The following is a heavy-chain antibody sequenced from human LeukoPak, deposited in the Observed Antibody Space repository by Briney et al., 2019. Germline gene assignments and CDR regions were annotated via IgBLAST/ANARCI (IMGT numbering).Heavy chain of an antibody. CDR3: ARDRGYTQDY. J-gene: IGHJ4*02. V-gene: IGHV3-30-3*01. D-gene: IGHD5-12*01. CDR2: ISYDGSNK. Sequence: GGSLRLSCAASGFTFSSYAMHWVRQAPGKGLEWVAVISYDGSNKYYADSVKGRFTISRDNSKNTLYLQMNSLRAEDTAVYFCARDRGYTQDYWGQGTLVTVSS. CDR1: GFTFSSYA.